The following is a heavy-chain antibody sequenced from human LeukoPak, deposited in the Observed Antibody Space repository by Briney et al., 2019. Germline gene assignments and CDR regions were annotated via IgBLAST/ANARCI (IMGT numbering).Heavy chain of an antibody. CDR2: INHSGST. Sequence: PSETLSLTCAVYGGCFSGYYWSWIRQPPGKGLEWIGEINHSGSTNYNPSLKSRVSISVDTSKNQFSLKLSSVPAADTAVYYCARHGTGLWFGDHLRGMDVWGQGTTVTVSS. J-gene: IGHJ6*02. V-gene: IGHV4-34*01. CDR3: ARHGTGLWFGDHLRGMDV. D-gene: IGHD3-10*01. CDR1: GGCFSGYY.